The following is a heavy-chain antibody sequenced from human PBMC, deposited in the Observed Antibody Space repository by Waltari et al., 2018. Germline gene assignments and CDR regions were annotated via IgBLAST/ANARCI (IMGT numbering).Heavy chain of an antibody. CDR3: ASLISVPGLRPDY. J-gene: IGHJ4*02. Sequence: EVQLVESGGGLVQPGRSLRLSCTAVGFTIDDSAMHWVRLAPGKGLQGVSGIRWTRPSIAYADSVTCRFTISRDNPKNTLYLEMNDLRTEDTALSYCASLISVPGLRPDYWGQGTLVTVSS. CDR2: IRWTRPSI. D-gene: IGHD6-19*01. V-gene: IGHV3-9*01. CDR1: GFTIDDSA.